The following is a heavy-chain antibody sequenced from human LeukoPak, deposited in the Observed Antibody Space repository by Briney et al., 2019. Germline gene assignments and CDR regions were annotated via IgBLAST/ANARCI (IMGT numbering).Heavy chain of an antibody. Sequence: SETLSLTCTVSGGSISSSSYYWGWIRQPPGKGLEWIGSIYYSGSTYYNPSLKSRVTISVDTSKNQFSLKLSSVTAADTAVYHCARLISSAPISWGQGTLVTVSS. CDR3: ARLISSAPIS. CDR2: IYYSGST. V-gene: IGHV4-39*01. CDR1: GGSISSSSYY. D-gene: IGHD6-6*01. J-gene: IGHJ4*02.